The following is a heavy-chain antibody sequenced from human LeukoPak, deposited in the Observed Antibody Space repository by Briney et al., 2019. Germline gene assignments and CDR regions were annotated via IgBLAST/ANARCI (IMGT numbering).Heavy chain of an antibody. J-gene: IGHJ4*02. CDR1: GGSFSGYY. Sequence: SETLSLACAVYGGSFSGYYWSWIRQPPGKGLEWIGEINHSGSTNYNPSLKSRVTISVDTSKNQFSLKLSSVTATDTAVYYCAKDRIAAAGGGPFDYWGQGTLVTVSS. D-gene: IGHD6-13*01. V-gene: IGHV4-34*01. CDR2: INHSGST. CDR3: AKDRIAAAGGGPFDY.